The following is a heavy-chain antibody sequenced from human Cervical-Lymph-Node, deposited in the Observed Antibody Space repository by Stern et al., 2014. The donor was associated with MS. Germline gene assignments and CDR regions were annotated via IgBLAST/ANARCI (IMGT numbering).Heavy chain of an antibody. CDR2: ISFDGDKI. D-gene: IGHD1-14*01. CDR3: ANTAHNNPFDY. CDR1: GFAFSISA. V-gene: IGHV3-30*18. Sequence: QVQLVESGGGVVQPGKSLRLSCAASGFAFSISAMHWVRQTPGTGLEWFAIISFDGDKIYYSDSVKGRFTISRDNSNNTLYLQMTSLRCEDTAIYYCANTAHNNPFDYWGQGTPVTVSS. J-gene: IGHJ4*02.